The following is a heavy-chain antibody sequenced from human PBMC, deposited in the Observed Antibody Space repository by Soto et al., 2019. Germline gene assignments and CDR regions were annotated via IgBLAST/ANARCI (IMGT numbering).Heavy chain of an antibody. Sequence: PSGTLSLTCTVSGGSISISSYYWAWVRQAPGKGLEWIGEIYHTGSTKYNPSLMSRVTILVDKSRNEVSLNLISVTEADTAVYYCARDARGDSSVNNWFDPWGQGILVTVSS. D-gene: IGHD3-10*01. V-gene: IGHV4-39*07. CDR2: IYHTGST. CDR3: ARDARGDSSVNNWFDP. J-gene: IGHJ5*02. CDR1: GGSISISSYY.